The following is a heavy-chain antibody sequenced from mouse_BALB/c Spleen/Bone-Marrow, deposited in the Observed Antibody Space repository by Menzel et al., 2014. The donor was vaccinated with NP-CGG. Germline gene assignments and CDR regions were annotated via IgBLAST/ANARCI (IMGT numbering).Heavy chain of an antibody. CDR1: GYTFTSHY. V-gene: IGHV1S81*02. Sequence: QVQLQQSGAEPVKPGTSVKLSCKASGYTFTSHYIYWVKQRPGQGLKWIGEINPNNGGTNFNEKFKSKATLTVDKSSSTAYMQLSSLTSENSAVYYCTRLSLLRGYFDYWGQGTTLTVPS. CDR2: INPNNGGT. CDR3: TRLSLLRGYFDY. D-gene: IGHD1-2*01. J-gene: IGHJ2*01.